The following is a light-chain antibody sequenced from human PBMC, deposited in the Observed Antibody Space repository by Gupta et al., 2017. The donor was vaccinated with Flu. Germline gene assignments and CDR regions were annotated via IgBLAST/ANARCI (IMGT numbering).Light chain of an antibody. Sequence: QSAPTQPRSVSGSPGQSVTISCTGTSNDVGGYNRVSWYEQRPGKAPKLILYDVTERPSGVPDRFSGSKSGNTASLTISGLQADDEADYYCSSHAGRVTWVFGTGTTVTGL. J-gene: IGLJ1*01. CDR2: DVT. CDR3: SSHAGRVTWV. V-gene: IGLV2-11*01. CDR1: SNDVGGYNR.